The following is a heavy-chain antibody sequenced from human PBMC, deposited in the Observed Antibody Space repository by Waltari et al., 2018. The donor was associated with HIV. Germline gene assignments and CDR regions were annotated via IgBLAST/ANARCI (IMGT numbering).Heavy chain of an antibody. V-gene: IGHV4-30-4*08. CDR2: IYYGGST. CDR3: ARIGTLQYYFDY. CDR1: GGSINSDDYS. J-gene: IGHJ4*02. D-gene: IGHD1-1*01. Sequence: QVQLQESGPGLVKPSQTLSLTCLVSGGSINSDDYSWNWIRRPPGKGLEWIGSIYYGGSTYYNPSLKSRITVSVDRSKNQFALKLTAVTAADTAVYYCARIGTLQYYFDYWGQGTLVTVSS.